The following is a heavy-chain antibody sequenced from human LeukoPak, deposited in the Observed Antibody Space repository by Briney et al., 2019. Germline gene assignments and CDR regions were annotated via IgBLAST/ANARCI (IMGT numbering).Heavy chain of an antibody. CDR3: AKDPDY. Sequence: GGSLRLSCAASGFTFSSYAMRWVRQAPGKGLEWVAVISYDGSNKYYADSVKGRFTISRDNSKNTLYLQMNSLRAEDTAVYYCAKDPDYWGQGTLVTVSS. CDR1: GFTFSSYA. CDR2: ISYDGSNK. V-gene: IGHV3-30*18. J-gene: IGHJ4*02.